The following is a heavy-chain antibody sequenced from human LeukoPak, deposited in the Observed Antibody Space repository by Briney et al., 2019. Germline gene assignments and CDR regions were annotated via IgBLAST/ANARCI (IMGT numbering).Heavy chain of an antibody. CDR2: INHIRST. J-gene: IGHJ4*02. CDR3: AGTRGYSGYDYFN. V-gene: IGHV4-34*01. Sequence: SETLSLTCAVYGGSFSGFFWSWIRQPPGKGLEWIGEINHIRSTNYSPSLKSRVTISLDTSKNHFSLKLSSVTAADTAVYYCAGTRGYSGYDYFNWGQGTLVTVSS. D-gene: IGHD5-12*01. CDR1: GGSFSGFF.